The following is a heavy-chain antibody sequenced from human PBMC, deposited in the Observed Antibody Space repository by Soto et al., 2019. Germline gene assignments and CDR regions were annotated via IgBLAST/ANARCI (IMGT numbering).Heavy chain of an antibody. Sequence: ASVKVSCKASGYTFTSYDINWVRQATGQGLEWMGWMNPNSGNTGYAQKFQGRVTMTRNTSISTAYMELSSLRSEDTAVYYCARGLIGRDLDAFDIWGQGTMVTVSS. CDR1: GYTFTSYD. J-gene: IGHJ3*02. CDR2: MNPNSGNT. V-gene: IGHV1-8*01. D-gene: IGHD3-16*02. CDR3: ARGLIGRDLDAFDI.